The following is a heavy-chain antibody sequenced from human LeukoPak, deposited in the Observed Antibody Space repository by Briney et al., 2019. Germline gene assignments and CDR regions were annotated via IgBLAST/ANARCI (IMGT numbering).Heavy chain of an antibody. J-gene: IGHJ3*02. CDR1: GGSISSSSYY. CDR2: IYYSGGT. Sequence: SETLSLTCTVSGGSISSSSYYWGWTRQPPGKGLEWFVTIYYSGGTYYNPSLKSRVTISVDTSKNQLSLKLSSVTAADTAVYYCARHSRLTRIFDIWGQGTMVTVSS. CDR3: ARHSRLTRIFDI. V-gene: IGHV4-39*01. D-gene: IGHD1-14*01.